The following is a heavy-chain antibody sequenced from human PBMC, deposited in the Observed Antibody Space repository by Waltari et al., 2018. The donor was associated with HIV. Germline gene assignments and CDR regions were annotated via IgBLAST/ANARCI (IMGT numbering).Heavy chain of an antibody. CDR1: GFTFTSSA. J-gene: IGHJ6*02. V-gene: IGHV1-58*01. CDR3: AAWVDGDYYYGMDV. D-gene: IGHD3-10*01. Sequence: QMQLVQSGPEVKKPGTSVKVSCKASGFTFTSSAVQWVRQARGQRLEWIGWIGVGSGNTNYAQKFQERGTITRDMSTSTAYMELSSLRSEDTAVYYCAAWVDGDYYYGMDVWGQGTTVTVSS. CDR2: IGVGSGNT.